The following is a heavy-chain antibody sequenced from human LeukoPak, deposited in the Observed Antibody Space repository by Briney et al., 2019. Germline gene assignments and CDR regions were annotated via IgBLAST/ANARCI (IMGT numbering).Heavy chain of an antibody. D-gene: IGHD2-2*02. Sequence: GGSLRLSCAASGFTFSTYGMTWVRQAPGKGLEWVSAISGSAATTFYADSVKGRFTISRDNSKNTLYLQMNSLRAEDTAVYYCARVAAEVVGVPGAIGFGWLRRDYYYMDVWGKGTTVTVSS. J-gene: IGHJ6*03. CDR3: ARVAAEVVGVPGAIGFGWLRRDYYYMDV. V-gene: IGHV3-23*01. CDR1: GFTFSTYG. CDR2: ISGSAATT.